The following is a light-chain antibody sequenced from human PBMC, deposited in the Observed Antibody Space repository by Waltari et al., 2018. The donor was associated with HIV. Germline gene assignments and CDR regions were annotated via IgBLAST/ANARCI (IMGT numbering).Light chain of an antibody. V-gene: IGLV1-51*01. CDR1: SSNIGNSY. CDR3: GTWDSSLSAMV. J-gene: IGLJ2*01. Sequence: QSVLTQPPSVSAAPGQKVTISCSGSSSNIGNSYVSWYQQVPETAPRLLIYDNDKRPSGIPDRFSGSKSGTSATLGITGLQTGDEADYYCGTWDSSLSAMVFGGGTKLTVL. CDR2: DND.